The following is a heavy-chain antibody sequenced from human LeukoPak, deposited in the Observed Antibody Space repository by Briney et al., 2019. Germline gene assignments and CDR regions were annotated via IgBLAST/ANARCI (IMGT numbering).Heavy chain of an antibody. CDR2: INPNSGGT. Sequence: ASVKVSCKASGYTFTGYYIHWVRQAPGQGLEWMGWINPNSGGTNYAQKFQGRVTMTRDTSISTVYMELSRLRSDDTAVYYCARLTRFYDSRGYYDTFDTWGQGTMVTVSS. CDR1: GYTFTGYY. CDR3: ARLTRFYDSRGYYDTFDT. J-gene: IGHJ3*02. D-gene: IGHD3-22*01. V-gene: IGHV1-2*02.